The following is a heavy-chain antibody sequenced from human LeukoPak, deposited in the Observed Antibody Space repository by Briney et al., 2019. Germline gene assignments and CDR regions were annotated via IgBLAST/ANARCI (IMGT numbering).Heavy chain of an antibody. CDR3: AKASRATCSGAFCYHFDS. J-gene: IGHJ4*02. D-gene: IGHD2-15*01. Sequence: PGGSLRLSCAASGFTFSSYAMSWARRAPGKGLEGVSSFCGWVTTTWHADSVKARFTISRDNSKNTVYLQMNSLRAEDTAVYYCAKASRATCSGAFCYHFDSWGPGTLVTVSS. CDR1: GFTFSSYA. V-gene: IGHV3-23*01. CDR2: FCGWVTTT.